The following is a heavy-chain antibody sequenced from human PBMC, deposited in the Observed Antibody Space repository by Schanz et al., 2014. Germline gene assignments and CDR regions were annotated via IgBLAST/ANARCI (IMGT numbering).Heavy chain of an antibody. CDR1: GFTFRSYG. V-gene: IGHV3-48*04. CDR3: AKVAPAATYLDS. Sequence: VQLVESGGGVVQPGRSLRLSCAASGFTFRSYGMHWVRQAPGKGLEWVSYINGSSSTKYYADSVKGRFTISRDNAKMSLFLQMDRLSAEDATDYYCAKVAPAATYLDSWGLGTLVTVSS. J-gene: IGHJ4*02. CDR2: INGSSSTK. D-gene: IGHD2-2*01.